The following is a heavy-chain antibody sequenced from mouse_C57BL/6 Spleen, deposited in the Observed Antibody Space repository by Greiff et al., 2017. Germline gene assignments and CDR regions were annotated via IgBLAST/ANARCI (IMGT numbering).Heavy chain of an antibody. Sequence: QVQRVESGAELVKPGASVKLSCKASGYTFTEYTIHWVKQRSGQGLEWIGWFYPGSGSIKYNEKFKDKATLTADKSSSTVYMELSRLTSEDSAVYFCARHEPPLYAMDYWGQGTSVTVSS. CDR3: ARHEPPLYAMDY. CDR2: FYPGSGSI. J-gene: IGHJ4*01. CDR1: GYTFTEYT. V-gene: IGHV1-62-2*01.